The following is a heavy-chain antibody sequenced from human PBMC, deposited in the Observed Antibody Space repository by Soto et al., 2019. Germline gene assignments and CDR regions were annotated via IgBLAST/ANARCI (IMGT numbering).Heavy chain of an antibody. CDR3: ARDGYDGSGSPYPAY. J-gene: IGHJ4*02. D-gene: IGHD3-10*01. CDR1: GGSVSEYF. CDR2: VYYLGST. Sequence: ETLSLTCTVSGGSVSEYFWSWIRQSPGKGLEWIGYVYYLGSTDYNPSLKSRVTISVDASKRQFSLKLSSVTVADTAVYYCARDGYDGSGSPYPAYWGPGAQVTVSS. V-gene: IGHV4-59*02.